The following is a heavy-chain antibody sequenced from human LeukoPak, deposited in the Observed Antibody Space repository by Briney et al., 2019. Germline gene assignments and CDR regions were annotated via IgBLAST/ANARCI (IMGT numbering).Heavy chain of an antibody. CDR2: IYPGDSDT. J-gene: IGHJ4*02. CDR3: ARPYCGSTICYSSPY. V-gene: IGHV5-51*03. Sequence: KPGESLKISCKGSGYSFTSYWIGWVRQMPGKGLEWMGIIYPGDSDTRYSPSFQGQVTISADKSISTAYLQWSSLKASDTAMYYCARPYCGSTICYSSPYWGQGTLVTVSS. D-gene: IGHD2-2*01. CDR1: GYSFTSYW.